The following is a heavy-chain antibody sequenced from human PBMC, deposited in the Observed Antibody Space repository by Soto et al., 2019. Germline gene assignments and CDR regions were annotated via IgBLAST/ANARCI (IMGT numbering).Heavy chain of an antibody. J-gene: IGHJ6*03. D-gene: IGHD6-13*01. CDR1: GGSISNGGCY. V-gene: IGHV4-31*11. CDR2: IYFSGST. Sequence: QVQLQESGPGLVKHSQTLSLTCAVSGGSISNGGCYWSWIRQHPGKDLEWIGSIYFSGSTYYNPSLKRRGTISVATPKNQFSLKLSSVTAAATAMYYCARDSHSQQPNHRWGGGYMDVWGKGTTVTVSS. CDR3: ARDSHSQQPNHRWGGGYMDV.